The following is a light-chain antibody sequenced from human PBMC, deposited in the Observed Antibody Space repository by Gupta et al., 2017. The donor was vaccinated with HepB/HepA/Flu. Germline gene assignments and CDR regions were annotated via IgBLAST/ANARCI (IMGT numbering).Light chain of an antibody. V-gene: IGLV3-19*01. J-gene: IGLJ2*01. CDR1: SLRSYY. Sequence: SSELTQDLAVSVALGQTVRITCQGDSLRSYYASWYQQKQGQAPVLVIYGKNNRPSGIPDRFSGSSSGNTASLTITGAQAEDEDDDYCNSRDSSGNHQVFGGGTKLTVL. CDR2: GKN. CDR3: NSRDSSGNHQV.